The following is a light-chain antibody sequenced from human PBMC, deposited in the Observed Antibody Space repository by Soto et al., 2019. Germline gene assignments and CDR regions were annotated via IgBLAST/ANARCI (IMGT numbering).Light chain of an antibody. CDR1: QSLQYSNGYNY. CDR3: MQALQTPWT. J-gene: IGKJ1*01. CDR2: LGS. Sequence: DIVMTQSPLSLPVTPGEPASISCRSSQSLQYSNGYNYLDWYLQKPGQSPQLLIYLGSNRASGAPDRFSGSGSGTDFTLKISRVEAEDVGVYYCMQALQTPWTFGQGTKVEIK. V-gene: IGKV2-28*01.